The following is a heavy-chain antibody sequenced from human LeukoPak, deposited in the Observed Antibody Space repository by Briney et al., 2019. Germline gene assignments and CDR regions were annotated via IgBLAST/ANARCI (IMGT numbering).Heavy chain of an antibody. CDR2: INHSGST. J-gene: IGHJ4*02. CDR1: GGSFSGYN. Sequence: SETLSLTCAVYGGSFSGYNWNWIRQPPGKGLEWIGEINHSGSTNYNPSLKSRVTISVDTSQNQFSLKLSSVTAADTAVYYCARSLKIVVITPYFDYWGQGTLITVSS. D-gene: IGHD3-22*01. V-gene: IGHV4-34*01. CDR3: ARSLKIVVITPYFDY.